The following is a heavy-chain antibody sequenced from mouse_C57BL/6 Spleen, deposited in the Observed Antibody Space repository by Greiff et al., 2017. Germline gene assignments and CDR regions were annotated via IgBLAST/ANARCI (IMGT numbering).Heavy chain of an antibody. CDR3: ARRTSYWYFDV. CDR2: ISGGGGNT. J-gene: IGHJ1*03. V-gene: IGHV5-9*01. Sequence: EVQRVESGGGLVKPGGSLKLSCAASGFTFSSYTMSWVRQTPEKRLEWVATISGGGGNTYYPDSVKGRFTISRDNAKNTLYLQMSSLRSEDTALYYCARRTSYWYFDVWGTGTTVTVSS. CDR1: GFTFSSYT.